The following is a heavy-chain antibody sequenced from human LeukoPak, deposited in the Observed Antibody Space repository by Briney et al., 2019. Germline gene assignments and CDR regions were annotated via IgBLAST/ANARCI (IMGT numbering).Heavy chain of an antibody. CDR2: ISAYNGDT. CDR1: GYTFSSYG. Sequence: ASVKVSCKASGYTFSSYGISWVRQAPGQGLEWMGWISAYNGDTYYAQKLQGRVTMTTDTSTNTAYLELRSLRADDTAVYYWGKGNMITFGGVIVLADYWGQGTLVSVSS. D-gene: IGHD3-16*02. CDR3: GKGNMITFGGVIVLADY. V-gene: IGHV1-18*01. J-gene: IGHJ4*02.